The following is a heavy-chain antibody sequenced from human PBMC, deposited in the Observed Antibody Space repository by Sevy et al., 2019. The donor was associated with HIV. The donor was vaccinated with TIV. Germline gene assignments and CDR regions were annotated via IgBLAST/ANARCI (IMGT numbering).Heavy chain of an antibody. J-gene: IGHJ3*02. Sequence: GGSLRLSCAASGLAFSSYAMHWVRQAPDKGLEWVAGISYDGSDQDYADSVKGRFTISRDNSKNTLSLQMNSLRVEDTAMYYCARFPPEGAFDIWGQGTMVTVSS. CDR3: ARFPPEGAFDI. CDR2: ISYDGSDQ. V-gene: IGHV3-30*04. CDR1: GLAFSSYA.